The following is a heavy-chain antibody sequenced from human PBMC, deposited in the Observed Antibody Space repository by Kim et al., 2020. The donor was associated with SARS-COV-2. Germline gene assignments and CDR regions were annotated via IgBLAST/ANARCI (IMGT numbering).Heavy chain of an antibody. Sequence: SETLSLTCAVYGGSFSGYYWSWIRQPPEKGLEWIGEINHSGSTNYNPSLNSRVTISVDTSKNQFSLKLSSVTAAATAVYYCAGRTGFDYWGQGTPVTVSS. CDR3: AGRTGFDY. V-gene: IGHV4-34*01. CDR2: INHSGST. CDR1: GGSFSGYY. D-gene: IGHD2-15*01. J-gene: IGHJ4*02.